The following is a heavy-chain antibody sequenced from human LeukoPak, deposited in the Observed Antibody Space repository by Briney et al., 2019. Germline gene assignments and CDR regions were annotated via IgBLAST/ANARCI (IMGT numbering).Heavy chain of an antibody. D-gene: IGHD1/OR15-1a*01. CDR1: GVPVNDFH. V-gene: IGHV4-59*08. J-gene: IGHJ4*02. CDR2: ISDSGTT. Sequence: SETLSLTCAVAGVPVNDFHWSWIRQSPGRGLEWLGWISDSGTTNYNPSFRSRLAISADTSKSQLSLESTSVTAADTAVYYCARHVEHAAYFRYWGQGSLVTVSS. CDR3: ARHVEHAAYFRY.